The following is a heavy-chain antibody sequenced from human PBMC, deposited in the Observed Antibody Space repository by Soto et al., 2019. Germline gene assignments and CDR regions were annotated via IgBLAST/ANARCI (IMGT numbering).Heavy chain of an antibody. D-gene: IGHD2-21*02. CDR2: IYHSGST. CDR3: ARAGAYCGGDCYRSAFDI. J-gene: IGHJ3*02. CDR1: GGSISSGGYS. V-gene: IGHV4-30-2*01. Sequence: LTCAVSGGSISSGGYSWSWIRQPPGKGLEWIGYIYHSGSTYYNPSLKSRVTISVDRSKNQFSLKLSSVTAADTAVYYCARAGAYCGGDCYRSAFDIWGQGTMVTVSS.